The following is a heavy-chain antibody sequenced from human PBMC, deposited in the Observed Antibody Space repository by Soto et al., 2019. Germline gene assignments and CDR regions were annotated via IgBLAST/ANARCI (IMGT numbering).Heavy chain of an antibody. Sequence: SDTLSLTFTVSGGSISSAGYYGRWIRQHTGKGLEWIGYIYYSGSTYYNPSLKSRVTISVDTSKNQYSLKLSSVPAADTAVYYCARGGVPVHYYDSRGGIDVWGQGXTVTVSS. J-gene: IGHJ6*02. CDR3: ARGGVPVHYYDSRGGIDV. CDR1: GGSISSAGYY. V-gene: IGHV4-31*03. CDR2: IYYSGST. D-gene: IGHD3-22*01.